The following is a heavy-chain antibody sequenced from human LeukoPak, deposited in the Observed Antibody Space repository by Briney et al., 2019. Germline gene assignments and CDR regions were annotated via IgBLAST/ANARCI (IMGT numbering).Heavy chain of an antibody. CDR2: IDYSGST. D-gene: IGHD2-15*01. J-gene: IGHJ5*02. Sequence: SQTLSLTCTVSGGSISGGGYYWSWIRQHPGKGLEWIGSIDYSGSTYYNPSLKSRVTISVDTSKNQFSLKLSSVTAADTAVYYCAREPYRYSSRDSCYPYNWFDPWGQRTLVTVSS. CDR3: AREPYRYSSRDSCYPYNWFDP. V-gene: IGHV4-31*03. CDR1: GGSISGGGYY.